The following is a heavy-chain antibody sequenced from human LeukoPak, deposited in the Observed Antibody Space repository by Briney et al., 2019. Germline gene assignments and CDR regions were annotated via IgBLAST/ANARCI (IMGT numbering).Heavy chain of an antibody. D-gene: IGHD3-22*01. V-gene: IGHV1-69*04. J-gene: IGHJ6*02. Sequence: SVKVSCKASGGTFSSYAISWVRQAPGQGLEWMGRIIPILGIANYAQKFQGRVTITADKSTSTAYMELSSLRSEDTAVYYCARDDYYDSSGYYALAGVYGMDVWGQGTTVTVSS. CDR1: GGTFSSYA. CDR3: ARDDYYDSSGYYALAGVYGMDV. CDR2: IIPILGIA.